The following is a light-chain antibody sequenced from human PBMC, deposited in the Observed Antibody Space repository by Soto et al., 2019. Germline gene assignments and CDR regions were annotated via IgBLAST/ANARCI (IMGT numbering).Light chain of an antibody. J-gene: IGKJ1*01. CDR2: AAT. Sequence: DIQMTQSPSSLSASVRDRVTITCRASQSIGNYVNWYQQKRWKAPQLLIFAATSLQSGVPSRFTGSGYGTDFTLTISSLQPEDFATYYCQQCYIIPRAFGQGTTVEIK. V-gene: IGKV1-39*01. CDR3: QQCYIIPRA. CDR1: QSIGNY.